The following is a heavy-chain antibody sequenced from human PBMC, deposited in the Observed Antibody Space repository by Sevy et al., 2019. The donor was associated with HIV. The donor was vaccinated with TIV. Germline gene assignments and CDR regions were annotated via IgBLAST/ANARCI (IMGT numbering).Heavy chain of an antibody. CDR2: IKEDGSAK. Sequence: GGSLRLSCAASRFTFKTYWRSWVRQAPGKGLEWVGNIKEDGSAKYYAASVRGRFTIARANAKNSLYLQRASLRVEETVVYYWGRDPHEYGGYSYWGQGTMVTVSS. J-gene: IGHJ4*01. D-gene: IGHD4-4*01. CDR3: GRDPHEYGGYSY. V-gene: IGHV3-7*01. CDR1: RFTFKTYW.